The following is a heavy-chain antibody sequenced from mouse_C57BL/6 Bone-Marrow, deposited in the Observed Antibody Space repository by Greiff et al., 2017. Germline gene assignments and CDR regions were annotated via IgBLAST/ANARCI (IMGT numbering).Heavy chain of an antibody. D-gene: IGHD2-3*01. CDR3: ARDGDYYAMDY. CDR1: GFSLTSYG. Sequence: VKLLESGPGLVAPSQSLSITCTVSGFSLTSYGVDWVRQPPGQGLEWLGVIWGGGSTNYNSALMSRLSISKDKSKSQVFLKMSSLKSEDTAMYYCARDGDYYAMDYWGQGTSVTVSS. J-gene: IGHJ4*01. V-gene: IGHV2-9*01. CDR2: IWGGGST.